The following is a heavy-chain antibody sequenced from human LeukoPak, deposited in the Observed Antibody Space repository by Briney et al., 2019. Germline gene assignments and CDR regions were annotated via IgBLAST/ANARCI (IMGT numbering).Heavy chain of an antibody. J-gene: IGHJ6*02. Sequence: GASVKVSCKASGYTFTSYDINWVRQATGQGLEWIGWMNPNSGNTGYAQKFQGRVTMTRNTSISTAYMELSSLRSEDTAVYYCARGLGAVAGTDYYYGMDVWGQGTTVTVSS. V-gene: IGHV1-8*01. CDR3: ARGLGAVAGTDYYYGMDV. D-gene: IGHD6-19*01. CDR1: GYTFTSYD. CDR2: MNPNSGNT.